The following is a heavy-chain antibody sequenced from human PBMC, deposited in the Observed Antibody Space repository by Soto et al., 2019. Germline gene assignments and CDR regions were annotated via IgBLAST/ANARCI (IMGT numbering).Heavy chain of an antibody. V-gene: IGHV4-4*02. J-gene: IGHJ4*02. Sequence: SETLSLTCAVSSGSISSSNWWSWVRQPPGKGLEWIGEIYHSGSTNYNPSLKSRVTISVDKSKNQFSLKLSSVTAADTAVYYCARVDSSGWDTDYWGQGTLVTVSS. D-gene: IGHD6-19*01. CDR2: IYHSGST. CDR1: SGSISSSNW. CDR3: ARVDSSGWDTDY.